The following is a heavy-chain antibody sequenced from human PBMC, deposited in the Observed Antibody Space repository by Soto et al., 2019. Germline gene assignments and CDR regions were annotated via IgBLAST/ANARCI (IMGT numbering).Heavy chain of an antibody. CDR2: MYYSGIT. D-gene: IGHD3-10*01. V-gene: IGHV4-30-4*01. Sequence: QVQLQESGPRLVKSSQTLYLTCTVSGGSINSGDYYWSWIRQSPGKGLEWVGYMYYSGITDYNASLKSRITMSMATSKNQFSLKLNSVTAADTAVYFCARWSGVGVAGMDVWGQGTTVTVSS. CDR1: GGSINSGDYY. CDR3: ARWSGVGVAGMDV. J-gene: IGHJ6*02.